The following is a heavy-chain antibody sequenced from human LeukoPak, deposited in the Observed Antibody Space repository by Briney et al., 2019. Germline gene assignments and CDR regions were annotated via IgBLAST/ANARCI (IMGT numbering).Heavy chain of an antibody. CDR1: GVTFSSYA. D-gene: IGHD3-10*01. Sequence: GGPLRLSCAASGVTFSSYAMSWVRQAPGKGLEWVSAISGSGGSTYYADSVKGRFTISRDNSKNTLYLQMNSLRAEDTAVYYCAKGAGSYLYYFDYWGQGTLVTVSS. CDR3: AKGAGSYLYYFDY. CDR2: ISGSGGST. J-gene: IGHJ4*02. V-gene: IGHV3-23*01.